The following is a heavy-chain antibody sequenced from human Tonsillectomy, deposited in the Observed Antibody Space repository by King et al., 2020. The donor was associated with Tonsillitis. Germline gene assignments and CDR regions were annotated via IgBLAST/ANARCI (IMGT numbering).Heavy chain of an antibody. V-gene: IGHV3-49*05. CDR3: TLLTGSI. CDR1: GFTFGDYP. D-gene: IGHD3-9*01. CDR2: IRNKAYGATT. Sequence: VQLVESGGGLVRPGRSLRLSCTASGFTFGDYPMNWFRQAPGKGPEWVGFIRNKAYGATTDFAASVKGRFSISRDDSKRIVYLQMDSLKIEDTGVYYCTLLTGSIWGQGALVTVSS. J-gene: IGHJ4*02.